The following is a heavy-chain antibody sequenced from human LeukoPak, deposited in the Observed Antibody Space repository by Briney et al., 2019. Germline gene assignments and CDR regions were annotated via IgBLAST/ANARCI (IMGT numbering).Heavy chain of an antibody. Sequence: GGPLRLSCAPSGFTLSIYGELWVREAPGKGRVWVTFIRYDGSNKYYADSVKGLFTISRDNSKNTLYLQLNSLIAENTAVYYCAKDRLLWFGELSRWVQGTLVTVSS. CDR3: AKDRLLWFGELSR. D-gene: IGHD3-10*01. CDR1: GFTLSIYG. V-gene: IGHV3-30*02. CDR2: IRYDGSNK. J-gene: IGHJ4*02.